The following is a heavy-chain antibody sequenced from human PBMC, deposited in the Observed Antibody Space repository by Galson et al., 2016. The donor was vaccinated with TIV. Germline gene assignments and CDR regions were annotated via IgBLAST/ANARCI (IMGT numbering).Heavy chain of an antibody. J-gene: IGHJ4*02. CDR1: GDSVSSNSAA. CDR2: TYYRSTWYN. Sequence: CAISGDSVSSNSAAWNWIRQSPSRGLEWLGRTYYRSTWYNDYAASLKRRITINPDTSKNQFSLQLTSVTPEDAAVYYCARGAPSVFGIIVTLDSWGQGTLVTVSS. D-gene: IGHD2-21*01. CDR3: ARGAPSVFGIIVTLDS. V-gene: IGHV6-1*01.